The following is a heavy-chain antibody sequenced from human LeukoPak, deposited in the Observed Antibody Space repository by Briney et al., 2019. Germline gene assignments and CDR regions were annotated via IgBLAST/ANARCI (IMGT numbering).Heavy chain of an antibody. CDR2: IIPILGIA. D-gene: IGHD3-22*01. Sequence: ASVKVSCKASGYTFTSYGISWVRQAPGQGLEWMGRIIPILGIANYAQKFQGRVTITADKSTSTAYMELSSLRSEDTAVYYCARGYDSSGGGYYFDYWGQGTLVTVSS. CDR3: ARGYDSSGGGYYFDY. V-gene: IGHV1-69*04. CDR1: GYTFTSYG. J-gene: IGHJ4*02.